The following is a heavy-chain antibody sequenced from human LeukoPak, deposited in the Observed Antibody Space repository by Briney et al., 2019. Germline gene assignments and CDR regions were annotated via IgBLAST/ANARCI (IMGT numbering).Heavy chain of an antibody. Sequence: GASVKVSRKASGYTFTRDGISWVRQAPGQGLEWMGWISANNGDTNSAQKFQDRVTMTTDTSTSTAYMELRSLRSDDTAVYYCARDFFHGHCAGLSCFLLDYWGQGSLVTVSS. V-gene: IGHV1-18*01. D-gene: IGHD2-15*01. CDR3: ARDFFHGHCAGLSCFLLDY. CDR2: ISANNGDT. J-gene: IGHJ4*02. CDR1: GYTFTRDG.